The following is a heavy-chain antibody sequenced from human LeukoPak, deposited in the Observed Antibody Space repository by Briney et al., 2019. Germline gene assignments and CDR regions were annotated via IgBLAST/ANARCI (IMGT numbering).Heavy chain of an antibody. CDR3: ARGGGGYYYDSQHDAFDI. CDR1: GYTFTSYG. V-gene: IGHV1-18*01. J-gene: IGHJ3*02. Sequence: ASVKVSCKASGYTFTSYGISWVRQAPGQGLEWMGWISVYNGNTNYAQKLQGRVTMTTDTSTSTAYMELRSLRSDDTAVYYCARGGGGYYYDSQHDAFDIWGQGTMVTVSS. CDR2: ISVYNGNT. D-gene: IGHD3-22*01.